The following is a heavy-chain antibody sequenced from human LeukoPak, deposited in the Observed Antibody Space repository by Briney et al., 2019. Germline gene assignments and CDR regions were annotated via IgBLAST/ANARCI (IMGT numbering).Heavy chain of an antibody. V-gene: IGHV4-39*01. CDR2: IYYSGST. D-gene: IGHD6-13*01. CDR3: ARTAAGTFFLGSWFDP. J-gene: IGHJ5*02. CDR1: GGSISSSSYY. Sequence: SETLSLTCTVSGGSISSSSYYWGWIRQPPGKGLEWIESIYYSGSTYYNPSLKSRVTISVDTSKNQFSLKLSSVTAADTAVYYCARTAAGTFFLGSWFDPWGQGTLVTVSS.